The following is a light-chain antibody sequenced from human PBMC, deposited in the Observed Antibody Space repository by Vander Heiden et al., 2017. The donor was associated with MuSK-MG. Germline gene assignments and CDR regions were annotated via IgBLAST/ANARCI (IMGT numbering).Light chain of an antibody. CDR3: CSYAGNSVV. V-gene: IGLV2-11*01. J-gene: IGLJ2*01. CDR1: SSDVGGYNY. CDR2: AVR. Sequence: QPAPTPPRSVSGSPGQAVTITCTGTSSDVGGYNYVSWYQRHTSKAPEIMVYAVRERPTGVPDRFSGSKSGNTASLTISGLQAEDEYDYFCCSYAGNSVVFGGGTKLTVL.